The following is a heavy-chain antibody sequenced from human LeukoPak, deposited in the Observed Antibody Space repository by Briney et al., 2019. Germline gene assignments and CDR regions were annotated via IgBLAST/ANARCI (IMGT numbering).Heavy chain of an antibody. CDR3: ARRAVVPAAVSYFDN. V-gene: IGHV4-4*02. Sequence: SGTLSLTCAVSGGSIKSNNWWSWVRQPPGKGLEWIGEIYHSGSTNYNPSLESRVTVSVDKSKNQFSLDLSSVTAADTAVYYCARRAVVPAAVSYFDNWGQGTLVTVSS. CDR2: IYHSGST. J-gene: IGHJ4*02. D-gene: IGHD2-2*01. CDR1: GGSIKSNNW.